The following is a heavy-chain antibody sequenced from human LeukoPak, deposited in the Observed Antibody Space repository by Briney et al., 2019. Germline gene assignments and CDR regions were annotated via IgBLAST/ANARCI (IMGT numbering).Heavy chain of an antibody. D-gene: IGHD2-21*02. CDR1: GYIFTSYD. Sequence: ASVKVSCKASGYIFTSYDINWVRQATGQGLEWMGWMNPNSGNTGYAHKFQGRVTMTRDTSTSTVYMELSSLRSEDTAVYYCARDHYHKIHSVMVTAPDYWGQGTLVIVSS. CDR3: ARDHYHKIHSVMVTAPDY. CDR2: MNPNSGNT. J-gene: IGHJ4*02. V-gene: IGHV1-8*01.